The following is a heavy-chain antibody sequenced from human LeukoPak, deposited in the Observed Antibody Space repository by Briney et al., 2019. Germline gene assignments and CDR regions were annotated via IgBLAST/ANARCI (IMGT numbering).Heavy chain of an antibody. Sequence: GGSLRLSCAASGFTFSIAWMNWVRQAPGKGLEWVGRIKSKPDGGTTDYAAPVKGRFSISRDDSKNTLFLQMNSLKIEDTAVYYCTTEGEYSYGSYWGQGTLVTVSS. CDR2: IKSKPDGGTT. J-gene: IGHJ4*02. CDR1: GFTFSIAW. V-gene: IGHV3-15*01. D-gene: IGHD5-18*01. CDR3: TTEGEYSYGSY.